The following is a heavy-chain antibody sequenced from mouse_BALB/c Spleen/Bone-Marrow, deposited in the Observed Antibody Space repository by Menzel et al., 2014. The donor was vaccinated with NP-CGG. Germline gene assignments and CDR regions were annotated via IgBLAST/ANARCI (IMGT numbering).Heavy chain of an antibody. CDR2: ISNGGGST. CDR1: GFTFSSYT. Sequence: DVHLVESGGGLVQPGGSLKLSCAASGFTFSSYTMSWVRQTPEKRLEWVAYISNGGGSTYYPDTVKGPFTISRDNAKNTLYLQMSSLKSEDTAMYYCARGIYYYGSSCAYWGQGTLVTVSA. D-gene: IGHD1-1*01. CDR3: ARGIYYYGSSCAY. J-gene: IGHJ3*01. V-gene: IGHV5-12-2*01.